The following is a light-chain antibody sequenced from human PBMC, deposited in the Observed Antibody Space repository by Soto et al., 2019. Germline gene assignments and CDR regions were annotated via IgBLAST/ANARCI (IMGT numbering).Light chain of an antibody. CDR3: QQYNNWPPEVT. CDR1: QSVSRN. J-gene: IGKJ3*01. Sequence: EIVMTQSPATLSVSPGERATLSCRASQSVSRNLAWYQQKSGQTPRLLIYGASTRATGIPARFSGSGSGTECTLTISSLQSEDFGVYYCQQYNNWPPEVTFGPGTKVDIK. CDR2: GAS. V-gene: IGKV3-15*01.